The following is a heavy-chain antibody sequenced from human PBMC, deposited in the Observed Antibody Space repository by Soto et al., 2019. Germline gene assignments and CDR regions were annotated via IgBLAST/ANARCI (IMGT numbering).Heavy chain of an antibody. CDR1: GGTFSSYA. Sequence: QVQLVQSGAEVKKPGSSVKVSCKASGGTFSSYAISWVRQAPGQELEWMGGIIPIFGTANYAQKFQGRVTITADESTSTAYMELSSLRSEDTAVYYCARESRYCSGGSCYFLPGIDYWGQGTLVTVSS. V-gene: IGHV1-69*12. CDR3: ARESRYCSGGSCYFLPGIDY. J-gene: IGHJ4*02. CDR2: IIPIFGTA. D-gene: IGHD2-15*01.